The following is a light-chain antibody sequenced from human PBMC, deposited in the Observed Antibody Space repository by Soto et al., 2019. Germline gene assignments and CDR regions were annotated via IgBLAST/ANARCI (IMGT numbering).Light chain of an antibody. J-gene: IGLJ1*01. Sequence: QSALTQPPSVSGAPGQRVTISCTGSSSNIRAGYDVHWYQQLPGTAPKLLIYGNNNRPSGVPDRFSGSKSGTSGSLAITGLQAEDEADYYCQSYDSSLSGSGVFGTGTKVTVL. CDR1: SSNIRAGYD. CDR3: QSYDSSLSGSGV. CDR2: GNN. V-gene: IGLV1-40*01.